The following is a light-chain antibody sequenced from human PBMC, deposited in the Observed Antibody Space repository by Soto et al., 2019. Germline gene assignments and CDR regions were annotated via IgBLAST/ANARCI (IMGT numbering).Light chain of an antibody. Sequence: EIVMTQSPATLSVSPGEGAILSCRASQGIGTALAWYQQKPCQTPKLLIYDASTRSTGVPARFSGSGSGTDSILTIARLQSEEFAVDYCQLYSDWPRTFGGGTKVESK. J-gene: IGKJ4*01. CDR1: QGIGTA. CDR3: QLYSDWPRT. CDR2: DAS. V-gene: IGKV3-15*01.